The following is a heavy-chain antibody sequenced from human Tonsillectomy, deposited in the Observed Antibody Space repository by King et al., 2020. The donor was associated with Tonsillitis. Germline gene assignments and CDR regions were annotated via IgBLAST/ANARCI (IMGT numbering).Heavy chain of an antibody. CDR2: ISWNSGSI. CDR3: AKDSEAVGLFYFDY. CDR1: GFTFDDYA. V-gene: IGHV3-9*01. D-gene: IGHD6-19*01. J-gene: IGHJ4*02. Sequence: QLVQSGGGLVQPGRSLRLSCAASGFTFDDYAMHWVRQAPGKGLEWVSGISWNSGSIGYADSVKGRFTISRDNAKNSLYLQMNSLRAEDTALYYCAKDSEAVGLFYFDYWGQGTLVTVSS.